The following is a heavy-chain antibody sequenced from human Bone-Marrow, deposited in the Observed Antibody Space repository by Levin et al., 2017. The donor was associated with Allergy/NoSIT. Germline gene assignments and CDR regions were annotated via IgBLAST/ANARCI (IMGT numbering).Heavy chain of an antibody. CDR1: GFTFSTYS. CDR3: ARVAYQHTFAFDI. Sequence: GASVKVSCAASGFTFSTYSMTWVRQAPGKGLEWVSSISSSSSDIFYADSVKGRFTISRDNAKKSLYLQVNSLRAEDTAMYFCARVAYQHTFAFDIWGQGTMVTVSS. J-gene: IGHJ3*02. CDR2: ISSSSSDI. V-gene: IGHV3-21*01. D-gene: IGHD6-13*01.